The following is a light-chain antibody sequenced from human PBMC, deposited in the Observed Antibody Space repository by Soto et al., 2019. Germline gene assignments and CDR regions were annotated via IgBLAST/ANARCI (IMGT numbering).Light chain of an antibody. V-gene: IGLV2-18*02. J-gene: IGLJ1*01. Sequence: TKSDVGSYSRVSWYQQAPGTAPKVMIYEVSNRPSGVPDRFSGSKSGNTASLTISGLQPEDEADYYCYSFTGSNAYAFGPATKVTGL. CDR2: EVS. CDR1: KSDVGSYSR. CDR3: YSFTGSNAYA.